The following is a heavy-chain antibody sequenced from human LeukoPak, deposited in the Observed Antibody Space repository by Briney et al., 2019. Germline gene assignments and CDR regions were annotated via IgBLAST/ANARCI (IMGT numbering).Heavy chain of an antibody. CDR2: ISGSGGGT. J-gene: IGHJ3*02. Sequence: PGGSLRLSCAPSGFAFNKYAMSWVRQAPEKGLEWVSTISGSGGGTYYADSVKGRFTISRDDSKNTLYLQLNSLRAEDTAIYYCARERVTTGGDACDIWGHGTMVTVSS. D-gene: IGHD4-11*01. V-gene: IGHV3-23*01. CDR1: GFAFNKYA. CDR3: ARERVTTGGDACDI.